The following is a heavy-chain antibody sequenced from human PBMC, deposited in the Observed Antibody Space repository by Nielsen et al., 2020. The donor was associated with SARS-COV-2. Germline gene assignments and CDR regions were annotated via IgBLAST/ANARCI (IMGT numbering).Heavy chain of an antibody. CDR3: AKVPGYYDNLDV. CDR2: IKQDGSEK. J-gene: IGHJ6*02. V-gene: IGHV3-7*03. D-gene: IGHD1-26*01. CDR1: GFTFSIYW. Sequence: GGSLRLSCAASGFTFSIYWMSWVRQAPGKGLEWVANIKQDGSEKYYVDSVKGRFTISRDNAKNSLYLQMNSLRAEDTALYYCAKVPGYYDNLDVWGQGTTVTVSS.